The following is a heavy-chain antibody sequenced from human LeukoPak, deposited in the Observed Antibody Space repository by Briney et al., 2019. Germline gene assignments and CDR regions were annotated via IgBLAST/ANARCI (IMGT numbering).Heavy chain of an antibody. CDR2: IYSGGST. D-gene: IGHD3-22*01. Sequence: PGGSLRLSCAASGFTVSSNYMSWVRQAPGKGLEWVSVIYSGGSTYYADSVKGRFTISRDNSKNTLYLQMNSLRAEDTDVYYCARGGCTYYYDSSGYYFDYWGQGTLVTASS. V-gene: IGHV3-53*01. CDR1: GFTVSSNY. J-gene: IGHJ4*02. CDR3: ARGGCTYYYDSSGYYFDY.